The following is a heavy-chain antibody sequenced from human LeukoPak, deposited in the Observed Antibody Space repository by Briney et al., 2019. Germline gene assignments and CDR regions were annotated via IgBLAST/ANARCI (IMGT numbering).Heavy chain of an antibody. J-gene: IGHJ4*02. CDR1: GGSFSGYY. CDR2: INHSGST. V-gene: IGHV4-34*01. Sequence: SETLSLTCAVYGGSFSGYYWSWIRQPPGKGLEWIGEINHSGSTNYNPSLKSRVTISVDTSKNQFSLKLSSVTAADTAVYYCARLTLTGSLNWGQGTLVTVSS. D-gene: IGHD7-27*01. CDR3: ARLTLTGSLN.